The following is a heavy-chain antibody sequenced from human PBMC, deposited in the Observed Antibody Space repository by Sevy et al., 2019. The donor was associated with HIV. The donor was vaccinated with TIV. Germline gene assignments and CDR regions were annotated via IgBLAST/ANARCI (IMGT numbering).Heavy chain of an antibody. J-gene: IGHJ4*02. V-gene: IGHV3-23*01. Sequence: GGSLRLSCAASGFTFSSYAMSWVRQAPGKGLEWVSSISGSGGSTYYADFVKGRFTISRDNSKNTLYVQMISLRAEDTAVYYCAKGGIWGPARIDYWGQGTLVTVSS. CDR1: GFTFSSYA. D-gene: IGHD3-16*01. CDR3: AKGGIWGPARIDY. CDR2: ISGSGGST.